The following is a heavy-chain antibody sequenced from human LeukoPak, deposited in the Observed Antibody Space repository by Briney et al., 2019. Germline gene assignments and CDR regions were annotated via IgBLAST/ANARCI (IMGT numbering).Heavy chain of an antibody. CDR1: GFTFSSYA. CDR3: GKSTTGYSSGRNPAWPVDY. D-gene: IGHD6-19*01. CDR2: IFGSGGSA. J-gene: IGHJ4*02. Sequence: GGSLRLSCTASGFTFSSYAMYWVRQAPGKGLEWVSGIFGSGGSAHYADSVKGRFTISRDNSQNTVYLQMNSLRAEDTAVYYCGKSTTGYSSGRNPAWPVDYWGQGTLVTVSS. V-gene: IGHV3-23*01.